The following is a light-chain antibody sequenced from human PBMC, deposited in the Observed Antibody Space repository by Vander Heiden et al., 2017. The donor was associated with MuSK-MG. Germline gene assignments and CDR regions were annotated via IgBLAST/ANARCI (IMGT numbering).Light chain of an antibody. CDR2: AAS. CDR3: QQRDGTPRT. V-gene: IGKV1-39*01. CDR1: QSISSY. Sequence: DIQMTQSPSSLSASVGDRVTITCRASQSISSYLNWYQQKPGKAPKLLIYAASSLQSGVPSRFSGSGSGTDFTLTISRLQPEDFATYYCQQRDGTPRTFGPWTKVEIQ. J-gene: IGKJ1*01.